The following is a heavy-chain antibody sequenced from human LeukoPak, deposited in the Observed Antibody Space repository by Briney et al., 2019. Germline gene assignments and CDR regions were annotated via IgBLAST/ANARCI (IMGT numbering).Heavy chain of an antibody. CDR2: IYPGDSDT. CDR3: ASRVGAIADAFDI. J-gene: IGHJ3*02. D-gene: IGHD1-26*01. Sequence: GESLKISCKGSGYSFTSYWIGWVRQMPGKGLEWMGIIYPGDSDTRYSPSFQGQVTISADKSISTAYLQWSSLKASDAAMYYCASRVGAIADAFDIWGQGTMVTVSS. V-gene: IGHV5-51*01. CDR1: GYSFTSYW.